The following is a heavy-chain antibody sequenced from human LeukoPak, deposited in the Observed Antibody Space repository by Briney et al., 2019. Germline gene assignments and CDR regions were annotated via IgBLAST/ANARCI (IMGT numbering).Heavy chain of an antibody. CDR1: GFTFSSYA. D-gene: IGHD2-2*02. CDR2: ISGSGGST. Sequence: GGSLRLSCAASGFTFSSYAMSWVRQAPGKGLEWVSAISGSGGSTYYADSVKGRFTISRDNSKNTLYLQMNSLRAEDTAVYYCAKDIVVVPAAISLGVFDYWGQGTLVTVSS. J-gene: IGHJ4*02. CDR3: AKDIVVVPAAISLGVFDY. V-gene: IGHV3-23*01.